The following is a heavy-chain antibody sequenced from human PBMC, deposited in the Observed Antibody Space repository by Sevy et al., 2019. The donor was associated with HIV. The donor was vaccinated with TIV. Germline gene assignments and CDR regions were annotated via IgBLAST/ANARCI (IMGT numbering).Heavy chain of an antibody. J-gene: IGHJ2*01. CDR1: IGSFSGYH. Sequence: SETLSLTCAVYIGSFSGYHWTRIRQSPGKGLEWIGQIDHSRGTNYNPSLKSRVTISVDTSKNQFSLKLRSVTAADTAVYYCVRGGEGVMPSPLLGLGPWTTYWYFDLWGRGTLVTVSS. V-gene: IGHV4-34*01. CDR2: IDHSRGT. D-gene: IGHD3-16*01. CDR3: VRGGEGVMPSPLLGLGPWTTYWYFDL.